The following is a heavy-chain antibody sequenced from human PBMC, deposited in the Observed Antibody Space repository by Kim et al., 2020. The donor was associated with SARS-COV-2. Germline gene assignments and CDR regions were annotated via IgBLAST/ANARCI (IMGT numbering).Heavy chain of an antibody. CDR2: LNPSGGSQ. Sequence: ASVKVSCKASGYTFTTSYLHGVRQAPGKGLEGMGILNPSGGSQSYAQKSQGRVTMTRNTSTSPVYMELSSLRSEDTAVYSGAREGRLFGGVIVSYDYWGQGTLVTVSS. CDR3: AREGRLFGGVIVSYDY. CDR1: GYTFTTSY. D-gene: IGHD3-16*02. V-gene: IGHV1-46*01. J-gene: IGHJ4*02.